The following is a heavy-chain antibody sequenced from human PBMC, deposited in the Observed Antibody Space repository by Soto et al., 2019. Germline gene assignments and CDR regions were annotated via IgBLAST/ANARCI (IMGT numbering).Heavy chain of an antibody. CDR3: AKGKLAVAGTRSGGEYY. J-gene: IGHJ4*01. CDR2: ISYDGSNK. Sequence: PVGSLRLSCAASGFTFSSYGMHWVRQAPGKGLEWVAVISYDGSNKYYADSVKGRFTISRDNSKNTLYLQMNSLRAEDTAVYYCAKGKLAVAGTRSGGEYYWGHGTLVTVSS. V-gene: IGHV3-30*18. D-gene: IGHD6-19*01. CDR1: GFTFSSYG.